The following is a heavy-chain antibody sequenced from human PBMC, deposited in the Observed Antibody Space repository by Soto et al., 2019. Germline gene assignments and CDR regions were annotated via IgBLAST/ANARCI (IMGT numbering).Heavy chain of an antibody. D-gene: IGHD7-27*01. Sequence: QVQLVQSGAEVKKPGASVKVSCKASGYTFTSYGISWVRQAPGQGLEWMGWISAYNGNTNYAQKLQGRVTMTTDTAASTAYMELRSLRSADTAVYYCAGVELGLESGWFDPWGQGPLVTVSS. CDR3: AGVELGLESGWFDP. CDR2: ISAYNGNT. J-gene: IGHJ5*02. CDR1: GYTFTSYG. V-gene: IGHV1-18*01.